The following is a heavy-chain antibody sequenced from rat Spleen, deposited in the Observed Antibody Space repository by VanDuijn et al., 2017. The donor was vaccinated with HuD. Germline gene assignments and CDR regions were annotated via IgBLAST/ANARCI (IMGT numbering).Heavy chain of an antibody. Sequence: EVQLVESGGGLVQPGGSLKLSCVASGFTFNNYWMTWIRQVPGKGLEWVASITNASGSTYYSDSVKGRFTIYRDTAQNTLYLQMNRMRSEDTAPYYCATYSEYSTSPFAYWGQGTLVTVSS. V-gene: IGHV5-31*01. CDR1: GFTFNNYW. CDR2: ITNASGST. D-gene: IGHD3-1*01. CDR3: ATYSEYSTSPFAY. J-gene: IGHJ3*01.